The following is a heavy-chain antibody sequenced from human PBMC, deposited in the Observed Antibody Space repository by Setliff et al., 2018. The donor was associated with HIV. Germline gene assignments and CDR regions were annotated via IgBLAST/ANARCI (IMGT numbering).Heavy chain of an antibody. J-gene: IGHJ4*02. CDR1: GFSFSSYA. CDR2: ISGSGGST. CDR3: AKDRDIILAGILDY. V-gene: IGHV3-23*01. D-gene: IGHD2-8*02. Sequence: PGGSLRLSCAASGFSFSSYAMSWVRQAPGKGLEWVSAISGSGGSTYYADSVKGRFTISRDNSKKTLYLQMNSLRAEDTAVYYCAKDRDIILAGILDYWGQGTLVTVSS.